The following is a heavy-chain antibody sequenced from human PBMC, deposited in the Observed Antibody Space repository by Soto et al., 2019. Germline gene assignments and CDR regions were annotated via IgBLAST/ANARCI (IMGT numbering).Heavy chain of an antibody. Sequence: SETLSLTCTFSGDSTSTYSWNWIRQPAGKGLEWIGRIYTTGSSNYNPSLESRIAISVDTSKNQFFLKLSSVTAADTAVYYCAGAAYNYGPFDSWGQGTLVTVSS. J-gene: IGHJ4*02. D-gene: IGHD5-18*01. CDR2: IYTTGSS. CDR3: AGAAYNYGPFDS. CDR1: GDSTSTYS. V-gene: IGHV4-4*07.